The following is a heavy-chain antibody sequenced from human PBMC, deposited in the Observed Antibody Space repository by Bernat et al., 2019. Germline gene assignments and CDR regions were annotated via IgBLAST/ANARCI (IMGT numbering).Heavy chain of an antibody. J-gene: IGHJ3*02. V-gene: IGHV1-18*04. CDR3: ASGDAFDI. Sequence: QVQLVQSGAEVKKPGASVKVSCKASGYTFTSYGISWVRQAPGQGLEWMGWISAYNDTTNYAQEPQSRVTMTTETATSTASMELRSQRSGDTTGYCCASGDAFDIRGQGTMVTISS. CDR1: GYTFTSYG. CDR2: ISAYNDTT.